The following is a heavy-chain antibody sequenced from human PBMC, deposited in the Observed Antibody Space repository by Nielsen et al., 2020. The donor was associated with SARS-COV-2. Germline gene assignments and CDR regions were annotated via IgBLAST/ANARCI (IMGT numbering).Heavy chain of an antibody. CDR3: TTDQYDFWSGPFDY. V-gene: IGHV3-15*01. CDR2: IKTKTNSGTT. J-gene: IGHJ4*02. Sequence: GGSLRLSCAASGFTFTNAWMSWVRQAPGKGLEWVGRIKTKTNSGTTDYAAPVKGRFTISRDDSKNTLYLQMNSLKTEDTAVYYCTTDQYDFWSGPFDYWGQGTLVTVSS. CDR1: GFTFTNAW. D-gene: IGHD3-3*01.